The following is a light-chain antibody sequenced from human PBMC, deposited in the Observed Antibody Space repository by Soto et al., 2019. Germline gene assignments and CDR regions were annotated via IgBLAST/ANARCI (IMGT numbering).Light chain of an antibody. Sequence: DIQMTQTPSTLSASIGDTVTISCRASQSMSDWLAWYQQKPGKAPRLLIYRASTLQRGVPSRFRGSGSGTEFALTISDLQADDFATYFCQQYHIYSWTVGQGTKVDIK. CDR3: QQYHIYSWT. V-gene: IGKV1-5*03. CDR2: RAS. CDR1: QSMSDW. J-gene: IGKJ1*01.